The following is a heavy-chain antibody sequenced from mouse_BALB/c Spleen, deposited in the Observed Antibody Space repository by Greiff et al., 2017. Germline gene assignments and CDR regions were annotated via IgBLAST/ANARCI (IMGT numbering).Heavy chain of an antibody. Sequence: EVKVVESGGGLVQPGGSLRLSCATSGFTFTDYYMSWVRQPPGKALEWLGFIRNKANGYTTEYSASVKGRFTISRDNSQSILYLQMNTLRAEDSATYYCARPYGYDYYYAMDYWGQGTSVTVSS. V-gene: IGHV7-3*02. CDR3: ARPYGYDYYYAMDY. D-gene: IGHD2-2*01. J-gene: IGHJ4*01. CDR2: IRNKANGYTT. CDR1: GFTFTDYY.